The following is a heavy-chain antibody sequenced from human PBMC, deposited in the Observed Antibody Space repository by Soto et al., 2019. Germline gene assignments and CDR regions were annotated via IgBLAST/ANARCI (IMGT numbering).Heavy chain of an antibody. CDR1: GFSLTTSGVG. CDR3: AHRTTPVPWWFDP. V-gene: IGHV2-5*02. J-gene: IGHJ5*02. CDR2: IYWDDDR. D-gene: IGHD4-17*01. Sequence: QITLKESGPTLVKPTQTLTLTCTFSGFSLTTSGVGVGWIRQPPGKALEWLALIYWDDDRRYSPSLKDRLTITTDTSKHQVVLTMTNMDPADAATYFSAHRTTPVPWWFDPWGQGTLVTVSS.